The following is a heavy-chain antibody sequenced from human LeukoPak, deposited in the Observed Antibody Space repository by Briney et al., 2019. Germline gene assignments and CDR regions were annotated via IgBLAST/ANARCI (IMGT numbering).Heavy chain of an antibody. CDR2: ISGSGGST. D-gene: IGHD3-22*01. V-gene: IGHV3-23*01. CDR3: ASSRDSSGYFVY. J-gene: IGHJ4*02. Sequence: GGTLRLSCAASGFTFSSYGMSWGRQAPGERVEWVSAISGSGGSTYYADFVKGRFTISRDNSKNTLYPQMNSLRSEDTAVYYCASSRDSSGYFVYWGQGTLVTVSS. CDR1: GFTFSSYG.